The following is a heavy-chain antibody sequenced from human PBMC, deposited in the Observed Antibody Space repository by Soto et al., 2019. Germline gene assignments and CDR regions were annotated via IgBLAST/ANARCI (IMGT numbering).Heavy chain of an antibody. Sequence: GASVKVSCKASGYTFTSYYMHWVRQAPGQGLEWMGIINPSGGSTSYAQKFQGRVTMTRDTSTSTVYMELSSLRSEDTAVYYCARALACRGAIFGVVRGCHYYYGMDVWGQGTTVTVSS. J-gene: IGHJ6*02. CDR3: ARALACRGAIFGVVRGCHYYYGMDV. D-gene: IGHD3-3*01. V-gene: IGHV1-46*01. CDR2: INPSGGST. CDR1: GYTFTSYY.